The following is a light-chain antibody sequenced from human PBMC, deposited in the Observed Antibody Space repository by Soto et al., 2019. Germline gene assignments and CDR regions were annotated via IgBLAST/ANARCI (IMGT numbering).Light chain of an antibody. CDR2: DAS. V-gene: IGKV3-11*01. CDR1: QSVNSY. CDR3: QQRSNWPT. J-gene: IGKJ2*01. Sequence: EIVLTQSPATLSLSPGERATLSCRASQSVNSYLARYQQKPGQAPRLLIYDASNRATGIPARFSGSGSGTDFTLTIGSLEPEDFAVYYCQQRSNWPTFGQGTKLEIK.